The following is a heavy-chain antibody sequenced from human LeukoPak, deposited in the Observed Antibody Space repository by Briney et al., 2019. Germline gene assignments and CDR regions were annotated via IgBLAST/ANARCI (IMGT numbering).Heavy chain of an antibody. CDR2: IYHSMRT. J-gene: IGHJ6*03. CDR1: GYSISSAYY. Sequence: PSETLSLTCAVSGYSISSAYYWGWIRQPPGKGLEWIGSIYHSMRTYYNPSLKSRVTISVDTSKNQFSLKLSSVTAADTAVYYCVRYDYAGDYYYYMDVWGKGTTVTVSS. CDR3: VRYDYAGDYYYYMDV. V-gene: IGHV4-38-2*01. D-gene: IGHD4-17*01.